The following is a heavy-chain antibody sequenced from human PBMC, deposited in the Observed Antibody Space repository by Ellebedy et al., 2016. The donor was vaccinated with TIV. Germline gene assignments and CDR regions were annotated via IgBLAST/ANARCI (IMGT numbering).Heavy chain of an antibody. CDR1: GYSFIGHC. J-gene: IGHJ4*02. D-gene: IGHD3-10*01. CDR2: ITPASAST. Sequence: AASVKVSCKASGYSFIGHCMHWVRQAPGQGLECMGWITPASASTNYAQKIQDRVTMTRHTSIRTAYLDLKRLRSDDTAVYCCARGEGSYGSGGPDYWGQGTVGTVSS. V-gene: IGHV1-2*02. CDR3: ARGEGSYGSGGPDY.